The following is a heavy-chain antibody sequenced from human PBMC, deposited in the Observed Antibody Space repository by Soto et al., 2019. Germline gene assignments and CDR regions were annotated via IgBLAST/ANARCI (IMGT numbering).Heavy chain of an antibody. CDR1: GYTFTGYY. Sequence: ASVKVSCKASGYTFTGYYMHWVRQAPGQGLEGMGWINPNSGGTNYAQKVQGWVTMTSDTSISTAYMELSRLRSDDTAVYYCARGGSRQTTVDPHDAFDIWGQGTMVTVSS. CDR2: INPNSGGT. J-gene: IGHJ3*02. D-gene: IGHD4-4*01. CDR3: ARGGSRQTTVDPHDAFDI. V-gene: IGHV1-2*04.